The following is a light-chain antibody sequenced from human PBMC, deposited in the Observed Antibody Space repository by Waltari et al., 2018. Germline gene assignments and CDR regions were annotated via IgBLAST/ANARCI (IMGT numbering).Light chain of an antibody. Sequence: DIQMTQSPSSLSASVGDKVTITCRASQNIATFLNWFQHRPGQAPDLLIYGASTLLRGVPSRFTGSGSGTEFTLTISSVQPGDFATYYCQQTYVFPRTFGQGTKVEMK. J-gene: IGKJ1*01. CDR1: QNIATF. CDR2: GAS. V-gene: IGKV1-39*01. CDR3: QQTYVFPRT.